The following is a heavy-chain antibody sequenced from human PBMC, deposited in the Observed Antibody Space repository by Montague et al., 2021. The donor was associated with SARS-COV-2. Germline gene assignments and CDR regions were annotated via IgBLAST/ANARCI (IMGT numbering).Heavy chain of an antibody. Sequence: SETLSLTCTDSGGSISTSTYYWGWIRQPPGKGLEWIGSIYYTESTLYXXSLKSRVTISVDTSQNQFSLKLSSVTAADTAMYYCAGQRASSPFDHWGQGTLVTVSS. CDR3: AGQRASSPFDH. CDR2: IYYTEST. V-gene: IGHV4-39*01. J-gene: IGHJ4*02. CDR1: GGSISTSTYY. D-gene: IGHD6-13*01.